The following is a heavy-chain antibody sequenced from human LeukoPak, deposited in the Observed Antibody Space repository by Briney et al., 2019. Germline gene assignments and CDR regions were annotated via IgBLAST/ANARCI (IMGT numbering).Heavy chain of an antibody. Sequence: GGSLRLSCAASGFTFTDYYMSWIRQAPGKGLEWVSYITNSGTTIYYADSVKGRFTISRDNAKNSLYLQMNSLRAEDTAVYYCAREYYYDSSGYYGYWGQGTLVTVSS. J-gene: IGHJ4*02. CDR1: GFTFTDYY. CDR2: ITNSGTTI. CDR3: AREYYYDSSGYYGY. V-gene: IGHV3-11*04. D-gene: IGHD3-22*01.